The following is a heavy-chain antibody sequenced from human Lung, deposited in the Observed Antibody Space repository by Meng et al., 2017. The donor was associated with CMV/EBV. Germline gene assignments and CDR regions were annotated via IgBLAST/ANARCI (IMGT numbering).Heavy chain of an antibody. J-gene: IGHJ4*02. CDR1: GFTFTSYG. CDR3: ARERYSNYGRHY. D-gene: IGHD4-11*01. CDR2: IYNDGSRT. V-gene: IGHV3-23*03. Sequence: GESXKISCAASGFTFTSYGMSWVRQAPGKGLEWVSLIYNDGSRTYYADSVKGRYTISRDNSKNTVSLQMNSLRAEDTAVYYCARERYSNYGRHYWGQGTXVTVSS.